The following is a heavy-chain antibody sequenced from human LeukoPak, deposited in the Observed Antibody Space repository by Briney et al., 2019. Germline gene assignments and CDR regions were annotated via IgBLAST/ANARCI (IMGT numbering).Heavy chain of an antibody. D-gene: IGHD3-10*01. CDR3: ARGGKVRGVRYYYYYYMDV. J-gene: IGHJ6*03. Sequence: ASVKVSCKASGYTFTSYGLTWVRQAPGQGLEWMGWISAYNGHTKYPQKLQGRVTMTTDTSTSTAYMELRSLRSDDTAVYYCARGGKVRGVRYYYYYYMDVWGKGTTVTISS. CDR1: GYTFTSYG. CDR2: ISAYNGHT. V-gene: IGHV1-18*01.